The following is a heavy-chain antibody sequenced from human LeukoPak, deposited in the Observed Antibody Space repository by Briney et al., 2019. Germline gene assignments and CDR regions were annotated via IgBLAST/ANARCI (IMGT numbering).Heavy chain of an antibody. CDR3: AREDEGATDY. Sequence: KPSETLSLTCTVSGGSISSYYWSWIRQPPGKGLEWIGYIYYRGSTNYNPSLKSRVTISVDTSKNQFSLKLSSVTAADTAVYYCAREDEGATDYWGQGTLVTVSS. J-gene: IGHJ4*02. V-gene: IGHV4-59*01. CDR1: GGSISSYY. D-gene: IGHD1-26*01. CDR2: IYYRGST.